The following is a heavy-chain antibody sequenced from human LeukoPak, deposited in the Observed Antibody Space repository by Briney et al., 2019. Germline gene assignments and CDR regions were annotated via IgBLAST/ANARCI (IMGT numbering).Heavy chain of an antibody. CDR1: GYTFTSYG. Sequence: ASVKVSCKASGYTFTSYGISWVRQAPGQGLEWMGWISAYNGNTNYAQKLQGRVTMTTDTSTSTAYMELRSLRSDDTAVYYCARDDSSSWYGEYFQHWGQGALVTVSS. D-gene: IGHD6-13*01. J-gene: IGHJ1*01. CDR3: ARDDSSSWYGEYFQH. CDR2: ISAYNGNT. V-gene: IGHV1-18*01.